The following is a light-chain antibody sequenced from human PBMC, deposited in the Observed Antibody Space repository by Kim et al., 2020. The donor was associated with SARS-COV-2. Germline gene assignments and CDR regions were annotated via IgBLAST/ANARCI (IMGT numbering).Light chain of an antibody. CDR3: QAWDSRTYV. Sequence: YELTQPPSVSVSPGQTASITCSGDKLGDKYACWYQQRPGQSPVLVIYQDTKRPSGIPERFSGSNSGNAATLTISGTQPMDEADYYCQAWDSRTYVFGTG. V-gene: IGLV3-1*01. CDR2: QDT. CDR1: KLGDKY. J-gene: IGLJ1*01.